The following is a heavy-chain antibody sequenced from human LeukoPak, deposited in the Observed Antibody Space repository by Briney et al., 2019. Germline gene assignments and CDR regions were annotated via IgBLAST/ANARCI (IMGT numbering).Heavy chain of an antibody. Sequence: SESLCLTRTFSGGSIRSSSYYWGSIRQPPGKGLEWIGSIYYSGSTYYNPSLKSRVTISVDTSKNQLSLKLSSVTAADTAVYYCARDSYGPLGPDWGQGTLVTVSS. D-gene: IGHD3-10*01. CDR1: GGSIRSSSYY. CDR2: IYYSGST. V-gene: IGHV4-39*07. CDR3: ARDSYGPLGPD. J-gene: IGHJ4*02.